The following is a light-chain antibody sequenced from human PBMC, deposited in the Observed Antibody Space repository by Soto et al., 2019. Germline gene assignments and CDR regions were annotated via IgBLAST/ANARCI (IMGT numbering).Light chain of an antibody. CDR2: DVS. CDR1: SSDVGRYHY. V-gene: IGLV2-14*01. Sequence: QSALTQPASVSGSPGQSITISCTGTSSDVGRYHYVSWYQQHPGQAPKLTISDVSNRPSVFSSRFSGSKSGNTASLTISGLHAEDEADYCCSSCTSSSAYVFGTGTKLTVL. CDR3: SSCTSSSAYV. J-gene: IGLJ1*01.